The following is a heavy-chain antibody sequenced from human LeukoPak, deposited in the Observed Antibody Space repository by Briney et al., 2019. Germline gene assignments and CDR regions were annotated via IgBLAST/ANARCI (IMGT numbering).Heavy chain of an antibody. J-gene: IGHJ4*02. CDR1: GGSIRSYY. Sequence: SETLSLTCTVSGGSIRSYYWSWIRQPPGKGLEWIGYIYYSGSSDYNPSLKSRVTISIATSKNQFSLKLSSVTASDTAIYYYARSIGAVWYFDYWGQGTLVTVSS. CDR3: ARSIGAVWYFDY. V-gene: IGHV4-59*01. CDR2: IYYSGSS. D-gene: IGHD6-13*01.